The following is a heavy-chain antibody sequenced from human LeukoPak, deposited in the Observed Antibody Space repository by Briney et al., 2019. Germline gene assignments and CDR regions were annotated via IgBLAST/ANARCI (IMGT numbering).Heavy chain of an antibody. CDR1: TFTPSSFW. V-gene: IGHV3-7*01. J-gene: IGHJ4*02. CDR2: IKQDGSEK. Sequence: GRSLRLSCPLSTFTPSSFWMSWVRQAPRKVLEWVANIKQDGSEKYYVGSGKGRFTTSRDEAKNSLYLQMNSLTAEDTDVYYCTKDPLGDLWSPYCAYWGQRTTVTVS. D-gene: IGHD3-3*01. CDR3: TKDPLGDLWSPYCAY.